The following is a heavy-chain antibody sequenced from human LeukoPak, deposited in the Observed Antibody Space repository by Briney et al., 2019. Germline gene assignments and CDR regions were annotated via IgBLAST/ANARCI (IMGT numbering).Heavy chain of an antibody. CDR3: ARHCTSTGCQTHGGFDP. CDR2: IFYSGNT. D-gene: IGHD2-2*01. J-gene: IGHJ5*02. CDR1: GGSISGAASH. Sequence: SETLSLTCTVSGGSISGAASHWSWIRQPPGKGLEWIGYIFYSGNTFYNPSLKSRVTISVDTSKNQFSLKVSSVTAGDTAMYYCARHCTSTGCQTHGGFDPWGQGTLVTVSS. V-gene: IGHV4-30-4*08.